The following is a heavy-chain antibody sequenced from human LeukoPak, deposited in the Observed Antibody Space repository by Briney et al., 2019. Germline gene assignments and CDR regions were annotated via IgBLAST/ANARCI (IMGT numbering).Heavy chain of an antibody. CDR2: INHSGST. CDR3: ARGFRNSSGWYNPIVPSWYYFDY. V-gene: IGHV4-34*01. Sequence: SSETLSLTCAVYGGSFSGYYWSWIRQPPGKGLEWIGEINHSGSTNYNPSLKSRVTISVDTSKNQFSLKLSSVTAADTAVYYCARGFRNSSGWYNPIVPSWYYFDYWGQGTLVTVSS. CDR1: GGSFSGYY. J-gene: IGHJ4*02. D-gene: IGHD6-19*01.